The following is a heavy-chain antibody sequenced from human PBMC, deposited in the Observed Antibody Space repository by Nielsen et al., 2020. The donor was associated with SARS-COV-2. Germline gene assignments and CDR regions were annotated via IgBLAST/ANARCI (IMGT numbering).Heavy chain of an antibody. D-gene: IGHD6-13*01. J-gene: IGHJ6*02. CDR2: ISYDGSNK. CDR1: GFTFSSYG. Sequence: GESLKISCAASGFTFSSYGMHWVRQAPGKGLEWVAVISYDGSNKYYADSVKGRFTISRDNSKNTLYLQMNSLRAEDTAVYYCAKIQYSSSWYGLYYYYGMDVWGQGTTVTVSS. V-gene: IGHV3-30*18. CDR3: AKIQYSSSWYGLYYYYGMDV.